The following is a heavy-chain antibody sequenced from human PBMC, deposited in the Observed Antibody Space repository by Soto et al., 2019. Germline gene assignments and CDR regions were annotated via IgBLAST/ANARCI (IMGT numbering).Heavy chain of an antibody. D-gene: IGHD2-2*02. Sequence: EGQLVESGGGVVQPGGSLRLSCAASGLTFSSYWMHWVRHAPGKGLVWVSRINSDGSSTSYADSVKGRFTISRDNAKNTLYLQMNSLRAEDTAVYYCARLYGVYWYFDRWGRGTLVTVSS. CDR3: ARLYGVYWYFDR. J-gene: IGHJ2*01. CDR1: GLTFSSYW. CDR2: INSDGSST. V-gene: IGHV3-74*01.